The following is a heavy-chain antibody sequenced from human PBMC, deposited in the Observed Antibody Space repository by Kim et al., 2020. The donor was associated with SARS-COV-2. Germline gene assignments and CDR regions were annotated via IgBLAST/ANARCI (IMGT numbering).Heavy chain of an antibody. Sequence: SETLSLTCTVSGGSISSYYWSWIRQPPGKGLEWIGYIYYSGSTNYNPSLKSRVTISVDTSKNQFSLKLSSVTAADTAVYYCARHGYSGYDFLYYYYYMDVWGKGTTVTVSS. J-gene: IGHJ6*03. CDR1: GGSISSYY. CDR3: ARHGYSGYDFLYYYYYMDV. V-gene: IGHV4-59*08. CDR2: IYYSGST. D-gene: IGHD5-12*01.